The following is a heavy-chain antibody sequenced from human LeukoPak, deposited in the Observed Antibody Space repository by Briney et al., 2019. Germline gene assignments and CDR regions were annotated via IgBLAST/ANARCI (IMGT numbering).Heavy chain of an antibody. V-gene: IGHV3-23*01. D-gene: IGHD3-10*01. J-gene: IGHJ4*02. CDR2: ISGSGGST. Sequence: GGSLRLSCAASGFTFNWVRQAPGKGLEGVSAISGSGGSTYYADSLKGRFTISRDNSKNTLYLQMNSLRAEDTAVYYCAKDGSEWFGELFPSYYFDYWGQGTLVTVSS. CDR3: AKDGSEWFGELFPSYYFDY. CDR1: GFTFN.